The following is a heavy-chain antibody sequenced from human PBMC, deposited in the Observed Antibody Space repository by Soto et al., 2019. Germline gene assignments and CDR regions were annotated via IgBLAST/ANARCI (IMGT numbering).Heavy chain of an antibody. CDR1: GYSFTDYH. CDR2: INPKSGGT. D-gene: IGHD2-8*01. V-gene: IGHV1-2*04. J-gene: IGHJ6*02. CDR3: ARGDSTGCSNGVCSFFYNHDMDV. Sequence: ASVKVSCKASGYSFTDYHIHWVRQAHGQGLEWLGRINPKSGGTSTAQKFQGWVTMTTDTSISTASMELTRLTSDGTAIYYCARGDSTGCSNGVCSFFYNHDMDVWGQGTTVTV.